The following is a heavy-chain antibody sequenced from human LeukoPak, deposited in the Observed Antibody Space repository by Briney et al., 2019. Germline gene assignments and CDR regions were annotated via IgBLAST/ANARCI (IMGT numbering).Heavy chain of an antibody. Sequence: GGSLRLSCAASGFTFSNAWMSWVRQAPGKGLEWVGRIKSKTDGGRTDYAAPVKGRFTISRDDSKNTLYLQMNSLKTEDTAVYYCAKASGSYLRWVDYWGQGTLVTVSS. D-gene: IGHD1-26*01. V-gene: IGHV3-15*01. CDR1: GFTFSNAW. J-gene: IGHJ4*02. CDR3: AKASGSYLRWVDY. CDR2: IKSKTDGGRT.